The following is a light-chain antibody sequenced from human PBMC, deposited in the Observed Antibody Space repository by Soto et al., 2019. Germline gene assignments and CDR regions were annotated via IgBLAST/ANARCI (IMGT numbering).Light chain of an antibody. J-gene: IGKJ2*01. CDR2: KAS. CDR3: QQDNADPYT. V-gene: IGKV1-5*03. Sequence: DIQMTQSPPTLSASIGDRVTITCRASQSISTWLAWYQQKPGKAPKLLIYKASTSEGGVPSRFSGSGFGTEFTLTVSSLQPDDFASYYCQQDNADPYTFGLGTKVEIK. CDR1: QSISTW.